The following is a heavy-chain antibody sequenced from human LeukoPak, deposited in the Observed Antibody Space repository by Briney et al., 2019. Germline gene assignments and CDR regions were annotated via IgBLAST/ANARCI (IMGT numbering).Heavy chain of an antibody. CDR2: INHSGST. J-gene: IGHJ4*02. CDR3: AARALYYYDSSGYLGTYYFDY. V-gene: IGHV4-34*01. D-gene: IGHD3-22*01. CDR1: GGSFSGYY. Sequence: SETLSLTCAVYGGSFSGYYWSWIRQPPGKGLEWIGEINHSGSTNYNPSLKSRVTISVDTSKNQFSLKLSSVTAADTAVYYCAARALYYYDSSGYLGTYYFDYWGQGTLVTVSS.